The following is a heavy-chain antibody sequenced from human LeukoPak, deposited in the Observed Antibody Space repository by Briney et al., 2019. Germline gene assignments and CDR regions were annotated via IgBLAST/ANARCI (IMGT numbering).Heavy chain of an antibody. Sequence: PSETLSLTCTVSGGSISSYYWSWIRQPPGKGLDWFGLIYYSGSTNYNPSLKSRVTISVDTSKNQFSLKLSSVTAADTAVYYYARDLGSAAAAPNNWFDPWGQGTLVTVSS. D-gene: IGHD6-13*01. CDR1: GGSISSYY. V-gene: IGHV4-59*01. CDR3: ARDLGSAAAAPNNWFDP. J-gene: IGHJ5*02. CDR2: IYYSGST.